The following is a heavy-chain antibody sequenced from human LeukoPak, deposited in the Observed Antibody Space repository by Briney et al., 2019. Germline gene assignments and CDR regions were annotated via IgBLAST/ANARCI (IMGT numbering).Heavy chain of an antibody. V-gene: IGHV3-30-3*01. J-gene: IGHJ6*02. D-gene: IGHD2-2*01. CDR3: ARDRPHYCSSTSCYYYGMDV. Sequence: GGSLRLSCAASGFTFSSYAMHWVRQAPGKGLEWVAVISYDGSNKYYADSVKGRFTISRGNSKNTLYLQMNSLRAEDTAVYYCARDRPHYCSSTSCYYYGMDVWGQGTTVTVSS. CDR1: GFTFSSYA. CDR2: ISYDGSNK.